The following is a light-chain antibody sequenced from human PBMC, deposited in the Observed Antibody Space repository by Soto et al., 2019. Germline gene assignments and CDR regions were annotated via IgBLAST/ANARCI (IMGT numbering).Light chain of an antibody. J-gene: IGKJ1*01. CDR1: QTISSW. CDR3: QHYNSYSEA. V-gene: IGKV1-5*03. Sequence: DVPMTQSPSTLSGSVVDRVTITCRASQTISSWLAWYQQKPGKAPKLLIYKASTLKSGVPSRFSGSGSGTEFTLTISSLQPDDFATYYCQHYNSYSEAFCQGTKVDIK. CDR2: KAS.